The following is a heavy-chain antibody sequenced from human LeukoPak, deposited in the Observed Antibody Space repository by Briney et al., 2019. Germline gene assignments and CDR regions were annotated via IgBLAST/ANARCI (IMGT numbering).Heavy chain of an antibody. Sequence: ASVKVSCKASGYTFTGYYMHWVRQAPGQGLEWMGWINPNSGGTNYAQKFQGRVTMTRDTSISTAYMELRRLRSDDTAVYYCARVLRIAAAGRSPFDYWGQGTLVTVSS. J-gene: IGHJ4*02. CDR3: ARVLRIAAAGRSPFDY. CDR2: INPNSGGT. CDR1: GYTFTGYY. V-gene: IGHV1-2*02. D-gene: IGHD6-13*01.